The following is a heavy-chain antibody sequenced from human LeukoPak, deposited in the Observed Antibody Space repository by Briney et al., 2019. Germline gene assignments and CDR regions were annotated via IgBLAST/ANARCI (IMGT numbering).Heavy chain of an antibody. CDR3: ARASNVYYDFWTSTSGDAFDI. D-gene: IGHD3-3*01. CDR1: GFTFSSYS. CDR2: IKQVGSEK. J-gene: IGHJ3*02. Sequence: QPGGSLRLSCAASGFTFSSYSMNWVRQAPGKGREGLANIKQVGSEKYYVDSVKGRFTISRDNAKNSLYLQMNSLRAEDTAVYYCARASNVYYDFWTSTSGDAFDIWGQGTMVTVSS. V-gene: IGHV3-7*01.